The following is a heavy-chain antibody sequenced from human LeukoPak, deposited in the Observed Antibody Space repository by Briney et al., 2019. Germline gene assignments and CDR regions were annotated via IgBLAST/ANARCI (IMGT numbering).Heavy chain of an antibody. V-gene: IGHV3-21*01. Sequence: GGSLRLSCAASGFTFSDYSMDWVRQAPGKGLEWVSCISRSSDYIYYADSVKGRFTISRDNAKNSLYLQMNSLRAEDTAVYYCARDRHYDSSGYYLSPPDYWGQGTLVTVSS. J-gene: IGHJ4*02. D-gene: IGHD3-22*01. CDR1: GFTFSDYS. CDR2: ISRSSDYI. CDR3: ARDRHYDSSGYYLSPPDY.